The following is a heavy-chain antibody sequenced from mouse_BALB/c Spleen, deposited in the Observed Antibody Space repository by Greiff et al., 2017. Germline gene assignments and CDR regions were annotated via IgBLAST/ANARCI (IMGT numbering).Heavy chain of an antibody. V-gene: IGHV14-4*02. Sequence: EVQLQPSGAELVRSGASVKLSCTASGFNIKDYYMHWVKQRPEQGLEWIGWIDPENGDTEYAPKFQGKATMTADTSSNTAYLQLSSLTSEDTAVYYCNAYYGYAMDYWGQGTSVTVSS. D-gene: IGHD1-1*01. CDR1: GFNIKDYY. CDR2: IDPENGDT. J-gene: IGHJ4*01. CDR3: NAYYGYAMDY.